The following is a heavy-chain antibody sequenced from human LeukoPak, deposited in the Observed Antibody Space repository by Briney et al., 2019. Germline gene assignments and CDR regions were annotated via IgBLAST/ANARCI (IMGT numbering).Heavy chain of an antibody. J-gene: IGHJ6*03. Sequence: ASVKVSCKASGYTFTGYYMHWVRQATGQGLEWMGWMNPNRGDTGYAQKFQGRVTITRNTSISTAYMELSSLRSEDTAVYYCARGLWGDFWSGDYYYYYMDVWGKGTTVTVSS. CDR1: GYTFTGYY. V-gene: IGHV1-8*03. CDR2: MNPNRGDT. CDR3: ARGLWGDFWSGDYYYYYMDV. D-gene: IGHD3-3*01.